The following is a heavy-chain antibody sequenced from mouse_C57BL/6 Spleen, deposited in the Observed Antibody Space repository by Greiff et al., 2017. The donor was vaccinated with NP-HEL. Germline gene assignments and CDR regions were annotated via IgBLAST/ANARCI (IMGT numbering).Heavy chain of an antibody. CDR2: ISSGGSYT. D-gene: IGHD1-1*01. Sequence: EVQVVESGGDLVKPGGSLKLSCAASGFTFSSYGMSWVRQTPDKRLEWVATISSGGSYTYYPDSVKGRFTISRDNAKNTLYLQMSSLKSEDTAMYYCARITTVVAGLDYWGQGTTLTVSS. V-gene: IGHV5-6*01. CDR1: GFTFSSYG. J-gene: IGHJ2*01. CDR3: ARITTVVAGLDY.